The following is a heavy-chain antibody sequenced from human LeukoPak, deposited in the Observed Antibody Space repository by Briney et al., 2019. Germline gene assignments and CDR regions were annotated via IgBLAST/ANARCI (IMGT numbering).Heavy chain of an antibody. J-gene: IGHJ6*04. CDR2: ISSSSSYI. CDR3: AKDARVVLWFGESLDLDV. D-gene: IGHD3-10*01. CDR1: GFTFSSYS. Sequence: TGGSLRLSCAASGFTFSSYSMNWVRQAPGKGLEWVSSISSSSSYIYYADSVKGRFTISRDNAKNSLYLQMNSLRAEDTAVYYCAKDARVVLWFGESLDLDVWGKGTTVTVSS. V-gene: IGHV3-21*01.